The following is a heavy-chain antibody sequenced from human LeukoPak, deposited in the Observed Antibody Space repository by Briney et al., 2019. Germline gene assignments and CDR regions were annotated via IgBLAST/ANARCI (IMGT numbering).Heavy chain of an antibody. Sequence: GASVKVSCKASGYTFTGYYMHWVRQAPRQGLEWMGWINPNSGGTNYAQKFQGRVTMTRDTSISTAYMELSRLRSDDTAVYYCARDPVIAVAGTNWFDPWGQGTLVTVSS. CDR1: GYTFTGYY. V-gene: IGHV1-2*02. CDR3: ARDPVIAVAGTNWFDP. CDR2: INPNSGGT. D-gene: IGHD6-19*01. J-gene: IGHJ5*02.